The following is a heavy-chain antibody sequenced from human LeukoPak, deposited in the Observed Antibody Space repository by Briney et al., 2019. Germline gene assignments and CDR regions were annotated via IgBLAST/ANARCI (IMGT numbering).Heavy chain of an antibody. CDR1: GFTFSSYW. CDR3: ARARYSYCSSTSCYAFDY. D-gene: IGHD2-2*01. J-gene: IGHJ4*02. CDR2: INTDGSST. V-gene: IGHV3-74*01. Sequence: GGSLRLSCAASGFTFSSYWMHWVRQAPGKGLVWVSRINTDGSSTSYADSAKGRFTISRDNAKNTLYLQMNSLRAEDTAVYYCARARYSYCSSTSCYAFDYWGQGTLVTVSS.